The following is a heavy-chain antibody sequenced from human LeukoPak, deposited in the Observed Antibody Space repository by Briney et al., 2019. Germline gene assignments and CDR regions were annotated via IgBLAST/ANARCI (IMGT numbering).Heavy chain of an antibody. CDR2: IYYSGST. Sequence: KPGGSLRLSCAASGFTFSSYWMSWIRQPPGKGLEWIGSIYYSGSTYYNPSLKSRVTISVDTSKNQFSLKLSSVTAADTAVYYCARHPAHYDSSFNWFDPWGQGTLVTVSS. CDR3: ARHPAHYDSSFNWFDP. V-gene: IGHV4-39*01. CDR1: GFTFSSYW. D-gene: IGHD3-22*01. J-gene: IGHJ5*02.